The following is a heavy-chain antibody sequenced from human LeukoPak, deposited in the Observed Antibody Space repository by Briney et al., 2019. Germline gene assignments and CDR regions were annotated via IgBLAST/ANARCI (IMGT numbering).Heavy chain of an antibody. Sequence: ASVKVSCKASGYTFTSCGISWVRQAPGQGLEWMGWISAYNGNTNYAQKLQGRVTMTTDTSTSTAYMELRSLRSDDTAVYYCARAMYSSSWYGVRIYWFDPWGQGTLVTVSS. V-gene: IGHV1-18*01. D-gene: IGHD6-13*01. J-gene: IGHJ5*02. CDR1: GYTFTSCG. CDR2: ISAYNGNT. CDR3: ARAMYSSSWYGVRIYWFDP.